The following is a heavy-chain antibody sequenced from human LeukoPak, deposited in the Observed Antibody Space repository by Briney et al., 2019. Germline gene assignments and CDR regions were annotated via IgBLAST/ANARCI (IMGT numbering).Heavy chain of an antibody. Sequence: PSETLSLTCTVSGGSISSYYWSWIRQPPGKGLEWIGYIYHSGSTNYNPSLKSRVTISVDTSKNQFSLKLSSVTAADTAVYYCARVQPYYDILTGYRRAEYFQHWGQGTLVTVSS. V-gene: IGHV4-59*01. CDR3: ARVQPYYDILTGYRRAEYFQH. CDR1: GGSISSYY. D-gene: IGHD3-9*01. CDR2: IYHSGST. J-gene: IGHJ1*01.